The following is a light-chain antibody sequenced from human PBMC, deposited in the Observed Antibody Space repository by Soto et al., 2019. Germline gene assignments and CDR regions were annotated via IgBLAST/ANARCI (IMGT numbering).Light chain of an antibody. CDR2: EVS. CDR3: SSYTTSSTHWV. V-gene: IGLV2-14*01. Sequence: QSVLTQPASVSGSPGQSITISCTGTSSDVGGYNYVSWYQQHPGKATKLMIYEVSNRPSGVSNRFSGSKSGNTASLTISGLQAEDEADYYCSSYTTSSTHWVFGGGTKLTFL. CDR1: SSDVGGYNY. J-gene: IGLJ3*02.